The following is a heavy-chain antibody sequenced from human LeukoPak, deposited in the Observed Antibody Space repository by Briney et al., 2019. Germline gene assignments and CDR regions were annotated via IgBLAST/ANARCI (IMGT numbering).Heavy chain of an antibody. CDR3: ARNVLLWFEELLGYYYGMDV. CDR1: GYTFTSYG. J-gene: IGHJ6*02. Sequence: GASVKVSCKASGYTFTSYGISWVRQAPGQGLEWMGWISAYNGNTNYAQKLQGRVTMTTDTSTSTAYMELRSLRSDDTAVYYCARNVLLWFEELLGYYYGMDVWGQGTTVTVSS. CDR2: ISAYNGNT. V-gene: IGHV1-18*01. D-gene: IGHD3-10*01.